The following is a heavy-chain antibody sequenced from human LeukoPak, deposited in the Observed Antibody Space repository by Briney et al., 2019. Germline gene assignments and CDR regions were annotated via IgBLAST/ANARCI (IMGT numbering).Heavy chain of an antibody. J-gene: IGHJ5*02. Sequence: GASVKVSCKASGYTFTSYDISWVRQAPGQGLEWMGWISAYNGNTNYAQKVQGRVTMTTDTSTSTAYMELRSLRSDDTAVYYCARLRGKQQLVQDRWFDPWGQGTLVTGSS. CDR1: GYTFTSYD. V-gene: IGHV1-18*04. D-gene: IGHD6-13*01. CDR2: ISAYNGNT. CDR3: ARLRGKQQLVQDRWFDP.